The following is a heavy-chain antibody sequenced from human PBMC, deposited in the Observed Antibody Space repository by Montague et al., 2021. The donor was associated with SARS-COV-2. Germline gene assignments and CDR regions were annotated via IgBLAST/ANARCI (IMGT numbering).Heavy chain of an antibody. Sequence: SETLSLTCAVFGGSFSGYYWSWIRQPPGKGLEWIGEINHSGSTNYNPSLKSRVTISVDTSKNQFSLKLSSVTAADTAVYYCARGPITVTTFYYYCGMDVWGQGTTVTVS. CDR3: ARGPITVTTFYYYCGMDV. V-gene: IGHV4-34*01. CDR1: GGSFSGYY. D-gene: IGHD4-17*01. CDR2: INHSGST. J-gene: IGHJ6*02.